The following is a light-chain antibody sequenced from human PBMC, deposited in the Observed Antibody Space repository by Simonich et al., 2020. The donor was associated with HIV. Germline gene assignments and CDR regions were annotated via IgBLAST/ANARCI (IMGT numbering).Light chain of an antibody. V-gene: IGKV2-28*01. CDR3: QQYNNWPPWT. CDR2: CGS. Sequence: DIGMTQSPLYLPVTPGEPASISCRSSQSLLHSNGYNYLDWYLQKPGQSPQLLIYCGSNRASGVPDRFSGSGSGTEFTLTISSLQSEDFAVYYCQQYNNWPPWTFGQGTKVEIK. J-gene: IGKJ1*01. CDR1: QSLLHSNGYNY.